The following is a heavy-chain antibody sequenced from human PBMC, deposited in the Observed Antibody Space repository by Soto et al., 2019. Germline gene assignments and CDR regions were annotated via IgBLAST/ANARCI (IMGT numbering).Heavy chain of an antibody. V-gene: IGHV5-10-1*01. J-gene: IGHJ5*02. D-gene: IGHD1-1*01. CDR3: PRGTSGTFDP. Sequence: GESLKISCKGSGYIFTNYWITWVRQMPGKGLEWMGRIDPSDSYTYYSPSFQGHVTISADKSISTAYLQWSSLKASDTDMYYCPRGTSGTFDPWGQGTLVTVYS. CDR2: IDPSDSYT. CDR1: GYIFTNYW.